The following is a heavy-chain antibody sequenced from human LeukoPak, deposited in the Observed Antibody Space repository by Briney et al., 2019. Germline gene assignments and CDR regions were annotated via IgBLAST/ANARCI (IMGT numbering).Heavy chain of an antibody. Sequence: SETLSLTCTVSGGSIRSYYWSWIRQPAGKGLEWIGRIYTSGSTNYNPSLKSRVTMSVDTSKNQFSLKLSSVTAADTAVYYCARVSMGSWYPYYYYGMDVWGQGTTVTVSS. D-gene: IGHD6-13*01. CDR2: IYTSGST. V-gene: IGHV4-4*07. CDR1: GGSIRSYY. CDR3: ARVSMGSWYPYYYYGMDV. J-gene: IGHJ6*02.